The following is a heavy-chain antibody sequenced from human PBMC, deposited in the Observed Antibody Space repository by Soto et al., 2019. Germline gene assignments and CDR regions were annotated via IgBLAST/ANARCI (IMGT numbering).Heavy chain of an antibody. CDR2: ISYDGSNK. J-gene: IGHJ4*02. V-gene: IGHV3-30*18. D-gene: IGHD2-8*01. CDR3: AKAMNGGFFDY. Sequence: QVQLVESGGGVVQPGRSLRLSCAASGFTFSSYAMHWVRQAPGKGLEWVAVISYDGSNKYYADSVKGRFTISRDNSKNTLYLQMNSLRAEDTAVYYCAKAMNGGFFDYWGQGTLVTVSS. CDR1: GFTFSSYA.